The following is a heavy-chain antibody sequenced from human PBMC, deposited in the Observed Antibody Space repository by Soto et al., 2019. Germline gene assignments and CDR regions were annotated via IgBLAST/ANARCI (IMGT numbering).Heavy chain of an antibody. D-gene: IGHD3-10*01. CDR1: GGSFSGYY. CDR3: ARGGGGLYGSGSYLDY. V-gene: IGHV4-34*01. Sequence: KPSETLSLTCAVYGGSFSGYYWSWIRQPPGKGLEWIGEINHSGSTNYNPSLKSRVTISVDTSKNQFSLKLSSVTAADTAVYYCARGGGGLYGSGSYLDYWGQGTLVTVSS. J-gene: IGHJ4*02. CDR2: INHSGST.